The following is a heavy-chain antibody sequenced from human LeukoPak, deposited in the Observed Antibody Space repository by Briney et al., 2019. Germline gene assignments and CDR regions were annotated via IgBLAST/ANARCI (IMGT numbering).Heavy chain of an antibody. Sequence: SGGSLRLSCAASGFTFSSYSMNWVRQAPGKGLEWVSAISGSGGSTYYADSVKGRFTISRDNSKNTLYLQMNSLRAEDTAVYYCAKQGSRLVYGMDVWGQGTTVTVSS. D-gene: IGHD6-19*01. V-gene: IGHV3-23*01. CDR1: GFTFSSYS. J-gene: IGHJ6*02. CDR2: ISGSGGST. CDR3: AKQGSRLVYGMDV.